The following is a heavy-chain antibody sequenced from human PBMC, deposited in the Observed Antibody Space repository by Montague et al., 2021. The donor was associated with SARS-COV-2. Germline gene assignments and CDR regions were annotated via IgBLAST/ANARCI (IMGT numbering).Heavy chain of an antibody. CDR3: AATDYFASWKYDF. V-gene: IGHV4-59*02. CDR1: GASVSSSD. D-gene: IGHD5-12*01. J-gene: IGHJ4*02. CDR2: LYCVGST. Sequence: SETLSLTCTVSGASVSSSDWGWIRQSPGKGLEWIGYLYCVGSTDYNPPLKSRATSSRDTSKNKLSLMLNPSTAADTAAYYCAATDYFASWKYDFWGQGTWVTVSS.